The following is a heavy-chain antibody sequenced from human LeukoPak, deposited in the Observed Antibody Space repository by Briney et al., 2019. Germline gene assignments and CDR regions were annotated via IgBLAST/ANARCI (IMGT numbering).Heavy chain of an antibody. V-gene: IGHV4-34*01. CDR2: INHSGST. CDR1: GGSFSGYY. J-gene: IGHJ4*02. D-gene: IGHD1-14*01. CDR3: ERTRYRVRYFDY. Sequence: SETLSLTCAVYGGSFSGYYWSWIRQPPGKGLEWIGEINHSGSTNYNPSLKSRVTISVDTSKNQFSLKLSSVTAADTAVYYCERTRYRVRYFDYWGQGTLVTVSS.